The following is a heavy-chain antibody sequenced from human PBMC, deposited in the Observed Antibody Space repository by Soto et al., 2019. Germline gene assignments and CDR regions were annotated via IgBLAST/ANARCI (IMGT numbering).Heavy chain of an antibody. V-gene: IGHV4-34*01. Sequence: QVQLQQWGAGLLKPSETLSLTCAVYGGSFSGYYWSWIRQPPGKGLEWIGEINHSGSTNYNPSLKSRVTISVDTPTNQFSLKLSSVTAADTAVYSCATRPGDTAMVKSHGDDYWGQGTLVTVSS. CDR3: ATRPGDTAMVKSHGDDY. D-gene: IGHD5-18*01. J-gene: IGHJ4*02. CDR1: GGSFSGYY. CDR2: INHSGST.